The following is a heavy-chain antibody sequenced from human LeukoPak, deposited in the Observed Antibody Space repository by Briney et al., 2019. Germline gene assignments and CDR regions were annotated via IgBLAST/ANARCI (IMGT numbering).Heavy chain of an antibody. Sequence: SETLSLTCTVSGDSISSGSYYWSWIRQPAGKGLEWIGRIYTSGSTNYNPSLKSRVTMSVDTSKNQFSLRLSSVTAADTAVYYCARVTGYMIEDYFDYWGQGTLVTVSS. D-gene: IGHD3-22*01. CDR2: IYTSGST. V-gene: IGHV4-61*02. CDR3: ARVTGYMIEDYFDY. CDR1: GDSISSGSYY. J-gene: IGHJ4*02.